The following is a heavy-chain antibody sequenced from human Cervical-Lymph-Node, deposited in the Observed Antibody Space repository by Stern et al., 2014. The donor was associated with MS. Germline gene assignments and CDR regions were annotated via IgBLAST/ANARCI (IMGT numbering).Heavy chain of an antibody. CDR1: GGTFSSYA. V-gene: IGHV1-69*01. CDR3: ASTEPMVRGVHYYYYGMDV. CDR2: IIPIFGTA. Sequence: QMQLVQSGAEVKKPGSSVKVSCKASGGTFSSYAISWVRQAPGQGLEWMGGIIPIFGTANYAQKFQGRVTITADESTSTAYMELSSLRSEDTAVYYCASTEPMVRGVHYYYYGMDVWGQGTTVTVSS. J-gene: IGHJ6*02. D-gene: IGHD3-10*01.